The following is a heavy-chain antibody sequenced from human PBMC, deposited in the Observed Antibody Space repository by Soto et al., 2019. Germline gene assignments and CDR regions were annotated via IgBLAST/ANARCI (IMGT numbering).Heavy chain of an antibody. CDR2: IIGHNGRT. V-gene: IGHV3-23*01. J-gene: IGHJ4*02. CDR3: TKGAWLDDV. D-gene: IGHD6-19*01. Sequence: EVQLFGSGGGLVQPGGSLRLSCAASGFIFDTFDMSWVRQAPGKGLEWVSAIIGHNGRTYYADSVTGRFTSSKDNSNKTLYLQMNSRRVEDTAIYYCTKGAWLDDVCGQGVLVTVSS. CDR1: GFIFDTFD.